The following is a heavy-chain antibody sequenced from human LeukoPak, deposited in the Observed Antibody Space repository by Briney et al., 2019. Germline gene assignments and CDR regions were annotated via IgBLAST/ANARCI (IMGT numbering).Heavy chain of an antibody. CDR2: INMDGSST. Sequence: GGSLRLSCAASGFTFSSHWIHWVRQAPGKGLVWVSGINMDGSSTSYADSVKGRFTISRDNAKNTLYLQMNSLRAEDTAVYYCARGSGNEPLDYWGQGTLVTVSS. V-gene: IGHV3-74*01. CDR3: ARGSGNEPLDY. D-gene: IGHD5-12*01. CDR1: GFTFSSHW. J-gene: IGHJ4*02.